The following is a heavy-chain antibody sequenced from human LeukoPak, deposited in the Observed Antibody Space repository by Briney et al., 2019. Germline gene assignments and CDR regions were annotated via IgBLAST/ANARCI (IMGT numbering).Heavy chain of an antibody. CDR3: AKSFDGASSWYEDDAFDI. CDR1: GFTFSSYA. Sequence: GGPLRLSCAASGFTFSSYAMHWVRQAPGKGLEWVAVISYDGSNKYYADSVKGRFTISRDNSKNTLYLQMNSLRAEDTAVYYCAKSFDGASSWYEDDAFDIWGQGTMVTVSS. V-gene: IGHV3-30-3*02. J-gene: IGHJ3*02. CDR2: ISYDGSNK. D-gene: IGHD6-13*01.